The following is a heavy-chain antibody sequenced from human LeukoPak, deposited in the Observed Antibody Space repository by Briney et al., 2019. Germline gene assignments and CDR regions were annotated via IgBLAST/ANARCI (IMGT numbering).Heavy chain of an antibody. J-gene: IGHJ4*02. CDR1: GGSISSYY. CDR2: IYYSGST. D-gene: IGHD3-22*01. CDR3: ASQDSSGYYYFDY. Sequence: SGTLSLTCTVSGGSISSYYWSWIRQPPGKGLEWIGYIYYSGSTNYNPSLKSRVTISVDTSKNQFSLKLSSVTAADKAVYYCASQDSSGYYYFDYWGQGTLVTVSS. V-gene: IGHV4-59*01.